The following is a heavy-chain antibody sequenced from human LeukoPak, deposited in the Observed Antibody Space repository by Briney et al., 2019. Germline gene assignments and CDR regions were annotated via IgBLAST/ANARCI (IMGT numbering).Heavy chain of an antibody. V-gene: IGHV3-23*01. J-gene: IGHJ4*02. CDR1: GYTFSSYA. CDR2: ISGSGGSA. CDR3: AKGGSGPVTYIDY. Sequence: GGSLRLSCAGSGYTFSSYAMSWVRQAPGKGLEWVSGISGSGGSAYYADSVKGRLTISRDNSKNTLFLQMNSLRVEDTAVYYCAKGGSGPVTYIDYWGQGTLVTVSS. D-gene: IGHD4-17*01.